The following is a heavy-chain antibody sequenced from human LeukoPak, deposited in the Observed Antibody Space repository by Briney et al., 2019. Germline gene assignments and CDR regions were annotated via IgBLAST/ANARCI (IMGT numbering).Heavy chain of an antibody. J-gene: IGHJ6*02. D-gene: IGHD6-13*01. Sequence: GGSLRLSCAGTGFTFSSYGIHWVRQAPGKGLEWVAFIRYDGSNKYYADSVKGRFTISRDNSKNTLYLQMNSLRAEDTAVYYCASSVGIAAAPNDYYYGMDVWGQGTTVTVSS. CDR1: GFTFSSYG. V-gene: IGHV3-30*02. CDR3: ASSVGIAAAPNDYYYGMDV. CDR2: IRYDGSNK.